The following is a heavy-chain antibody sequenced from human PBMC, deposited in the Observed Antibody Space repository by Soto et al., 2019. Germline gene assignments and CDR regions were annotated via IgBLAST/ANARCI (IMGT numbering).Heavy chain of an antibody. Sequence: QVTLKESGPVLVNPTETLTLTCTVSGFSLSNARMGVSWIRQPSGKALEWLAHIFSNDEKSYSTSLKSRLTISKDTSKSQVVLTMTNMAPVDTATYYCARIPQLYGDYVDYWGQGTLVTVSS. D-gene: IGHD4-17*01. J-gene: IGHJ4*02. CDR3: ARIPQLYGDYVDY. CDR1: GFSLSNARMG. V-gene: IGHV2-26*01. CDR2: IFSNDEK.